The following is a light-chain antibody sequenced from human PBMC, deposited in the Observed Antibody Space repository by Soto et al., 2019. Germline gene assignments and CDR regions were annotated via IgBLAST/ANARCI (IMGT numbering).Light chain of an antibody. CDR1: SSDIGAYNY. J-gene: IGLJ2*01. CDR3: SSYVGNNNLV. V-gene: IGLV2-8*01. Sequence: QSALTQPPSASGSPGQSVTISCTGTSSDIGAYNYVSWYQQHPGKAPKLMIYEVNKRPSGVPDRFSGSKSGNTASLTVSGLQAEDEADYFCSSYVGNNNLVLGGGTKLTVL. CDR2: EVN.